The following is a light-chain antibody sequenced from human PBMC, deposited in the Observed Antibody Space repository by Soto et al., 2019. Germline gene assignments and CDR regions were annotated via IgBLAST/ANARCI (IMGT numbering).Light chain of an antibody. CDR3: QQYGSSPMYT. Sequence: EIVLTQSPGTLSLSPGERATLSCRASQIVSTTYLAWYQQKPGRAPRLLIYGSSSRAPGIPDRFSGSGSGTDFTLTISRLEPEDFAVYYCQQYGSSPMYTFGQGTKLEIK. CDR2: GSS. CDR1: QIVSTTY. J-gene: IGKJ2*01. V-gene: IGKV3-20*01.